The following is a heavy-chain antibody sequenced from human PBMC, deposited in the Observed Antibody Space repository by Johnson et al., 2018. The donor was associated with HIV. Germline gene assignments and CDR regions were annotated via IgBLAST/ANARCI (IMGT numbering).Heavy chain of an antibody. V-gene: IGHV3-30*04. CDR2: ISYDASNK. CDR1: GFTFSNYA. J-gene: IGHJ3*02. CDR3: ARERDPQDAFDI. Sequence: QVQVLESGGGVVQPGRSVRLSCAASGFTFSNYAMHWVRQAPGKGLEWVALISYDASNKYYADSVEGRFTISRDNSKNTLYLQMNSLRAEDTAVYYCARERDPQDAFDIWGQGTMVTVSS.